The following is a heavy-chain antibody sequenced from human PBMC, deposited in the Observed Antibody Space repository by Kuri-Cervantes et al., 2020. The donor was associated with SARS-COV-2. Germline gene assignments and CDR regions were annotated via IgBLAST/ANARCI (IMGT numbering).Heavy chain of an antibody. J-gene: IGHJ6*02. D-gene: IGHD3-16*01. CDR3: GGRSMASTSVSCGRDG. V-gene: IGHV1-18*04. Sequence: FTYTRYAISWVRQAHGQGLEWMGWISAYNGNTNYAQKLQGRVTMTTDTSTSTAYMELRSLRSDDTAVYYCGGRSMASTSVSCGRDGWCQGGMVTVSS. CDR2: ISAYNGNT. CDR1: FTYTRYA.